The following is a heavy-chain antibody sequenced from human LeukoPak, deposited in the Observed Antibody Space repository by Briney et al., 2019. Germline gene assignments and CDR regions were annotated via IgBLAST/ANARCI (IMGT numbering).Heavy chain of an antibody. D-gene: IGHD6-13*01. V-gene: IGHV4-61*02. J-gene: IGHJ6*03. CDR3: AREDSSSWYKDAAYYYYYMDV. Sequence: KSSETLSLTCTVSGGSISSGSYYWSWIRQPAGKGLEWIGRIYTSGSTNYNPSLKSRVTISVDTSKNQFSLKLSSVTAADTAVYYCAREDSSSWYKDAAYYYYYMDVWGKGTTVTVSS. CDR1: GGSISSGSYY. CDR2: IYTSGST.